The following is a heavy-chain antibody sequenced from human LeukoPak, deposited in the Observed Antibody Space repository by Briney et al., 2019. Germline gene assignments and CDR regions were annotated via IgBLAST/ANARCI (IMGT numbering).Heavy chain of an antibody. CDR2: IYHSGST. J-gene: IGHJ1*01. V-gene: IGHV4-38-2*02. D-gene: IGHD1-1*01. CDR3: ARDGQNDWYFQN. Sequence: SETLSLTCTVSGYSISSGYYWGWIRQPPGKGLEWMGIIYHSGSTYYNPSLKSRVTISVDTSKNQLSLKLSSVTAADTAVYYCARDGQNDWYFQNWGQGTLVTVSS. CDR1: GYSISSGYY.